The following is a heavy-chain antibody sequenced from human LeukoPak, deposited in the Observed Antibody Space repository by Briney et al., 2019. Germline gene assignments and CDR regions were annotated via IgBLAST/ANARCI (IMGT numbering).Heavy chain of an antibody. Sequence: SEALSLTCAVYGEPFSGYYWSWIRQPPGKGLEWIGEINHSGSTNYNPSLKSRVTISVDTSKNQFSLKLSSVTAVDTAVYYCARGRGAWFLSYYGMDVWGQGATVTVSS. CDR1: GEPFSGYY. D-gene: IGHD3-22*01. J-gene: IGHJ6*02. V-gene: IGHV4-34*01. CDR3: ARGRGAWFLSYYGMDV. CDR2: INHSGST.